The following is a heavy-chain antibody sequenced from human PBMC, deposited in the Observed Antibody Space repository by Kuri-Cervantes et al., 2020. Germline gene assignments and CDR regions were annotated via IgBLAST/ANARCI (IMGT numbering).Heavy chain of an antibody. CDR2: IYYSGSN. Sequence: SETLSLTCTVSGCSISSGDYYWSWIRQPPGKGLEWIGYIYYSGSNNYNPSLRSRVTIVVDTSKNQFSLKLRSVTAADTAVYACAREGRWGEVAVPYYFDYWGQGTLVTVSS. D-gene: IGHD6-19*01. J-gene: IGHJ4*02. CDR3: AREGRWGEVAVPYYFDY. CDR1: GCSISSGDYY. V-gene: IGHV4-61*08.